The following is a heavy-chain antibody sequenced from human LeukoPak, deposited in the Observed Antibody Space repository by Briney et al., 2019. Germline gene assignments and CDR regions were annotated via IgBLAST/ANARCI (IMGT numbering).Heavy chain of an antibody. Sequence: PSETLSLTCTVSGGSISSNSYYWGWIRQPPGKGLQWIGSIYYSGSTYYNPSLKSRVTISVDTSKNQFSLKLSSVTAADTAVYYCARDRGTWNDDGFDYWGQGTLVTVSS. CDR1: GGSISSNSYY. D-gene: IGHD1-1*01. J-gene: IGHJ4*02. V-gene: IGHV4-39*07. CDR2: IYYSGST. CDR3: ARDRGTWNDDGFDY.